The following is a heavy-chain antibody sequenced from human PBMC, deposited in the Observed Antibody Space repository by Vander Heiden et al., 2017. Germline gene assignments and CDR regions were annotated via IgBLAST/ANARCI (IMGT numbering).Heavy chain of an antibody. D-gene: IGHD3-16*01. CDR3: ARDGGYYDTHGEPFDP. V-gene: IGHV4-59*01. Sequence: QVQLQESGPGLVKPSETLSLTCTVSGGSISNYYWSWIRQTPGEGLEWIGFIHFSGSTSTSYSPSLKSRVTISVDTSKNQFSLKLTSVTVADTGVYYCARDGGYYDTHGEPFDPWGQGTRVTVSS. CDR2: IHFSGSTST. J-gene: IGHJ5*02. CDR1: GGSISNYY.